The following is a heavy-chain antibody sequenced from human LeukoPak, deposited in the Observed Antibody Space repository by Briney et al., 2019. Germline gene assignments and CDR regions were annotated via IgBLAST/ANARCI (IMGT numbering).Heavy chain of an antibody. J-gene: IGHJ4*02. V-gene: IGHV4-39*01. D-gene: IGHD4-23*01. CDR2: INYSGST. Sequence: SETLSLTCTVSGGSISSSSYYWGWIRQPPGKGLEWIGNINYSGSTHYNPSLKSRVTISVDTSKNQFSLKLNSVTAADTAVYYCARVDYGGNSGFDYWGQGTLVTVSS. CDR3: ARVDYGGNSGFDY. CDR1: GGSISSSSYY.